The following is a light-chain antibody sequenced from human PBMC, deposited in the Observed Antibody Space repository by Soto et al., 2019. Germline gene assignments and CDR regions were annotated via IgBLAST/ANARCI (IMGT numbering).Light chain of an antibody. J-gene: IGLJ2*01. CDR3: QSYDNSLNHVV. V-gene: IGLV1-40*01. CDR1: SSNIGSFYD. Sequence: QSVLTQPPSVSGAPGQRVTIPCTGSSSNIGSFYDVHWYQQLPGTVPKLLIYGDNNRPSGVPDRFSGSKSGTAASLAITGRQAEDEAEYYCQSYDNSLNHVVFGGGTKLTVL. CDR2: GDN.